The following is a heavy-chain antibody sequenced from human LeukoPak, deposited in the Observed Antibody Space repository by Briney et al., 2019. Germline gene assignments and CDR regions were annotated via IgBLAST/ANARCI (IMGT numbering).Heavy chain of an antibody. CDR2: INTDGSST. J-gene: IGHJ6*03. V-gene: IGHV3-74*01. CDR3: ARDGTYYDFWSGNSYSYSYYMDV. Sequence: PGGSLRLSYAASGFTFSSYWMHWVRQAPGKGLVWVSRINTDGSSTSYADSVKGRFTISRDNAKNTLYLQMNSLRADDTAVYYCARDGTYYDFWSGNSYSYSYYMDVWGKGTTVTVSS. CDR1: GFTFSSYW. D-gene: IGHD3-3*01.